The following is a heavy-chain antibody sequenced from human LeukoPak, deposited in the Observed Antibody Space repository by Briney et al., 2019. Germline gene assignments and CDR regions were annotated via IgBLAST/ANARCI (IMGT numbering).Heavy chain of an antibody. CDR3: ARSRSGSGYLHWFDP. CDR1: GYTFTSYD. Sequence: ASVKVSCKASGYTFTSYDINWVRQAPGQGLEWMEWINTNTGNPTYAQGFTGRFVFSLDTSVSTAYLQISSLKAEDTAVYYCARSRSGSGYLHWFDPWGQGTLVTVSS. CDR2: INTNTGNP. J-gene: IGHJ5*02. D-gene: IGHD3-22*01. V-gene: IGHV7-4-1*02.